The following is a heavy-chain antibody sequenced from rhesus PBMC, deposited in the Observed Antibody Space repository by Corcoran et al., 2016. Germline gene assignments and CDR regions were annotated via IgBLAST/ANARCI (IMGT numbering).Heavy chain of an antibody. D-gene: IGHD6-31*01. CDR2: INGNSGST. Sequence: QVQLQESGPGLVKPSETLSLTCAVSGGSISSYWWSWIRQPPGKGLEWIGEINGNSGSTNYNPSLKSRVTISKDASKNQVSLKLSSVTAADTAVYYCARYSSGWFYDYWDQGVLVTVSS. J-gene: IGHJ4*01. CDR1: GGSISSYW. V-gene: IGHV4-80*01. CDR3: ARYSSGWFYDY.